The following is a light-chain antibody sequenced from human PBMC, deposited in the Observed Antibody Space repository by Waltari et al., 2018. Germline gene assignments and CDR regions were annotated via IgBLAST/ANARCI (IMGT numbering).Light chain of an antibody. CDR2: GXX. CDR3: QSYDSSLSXWV. Sequence: QSVLTQPPSVSGAPGQRVTIPCTGSSSNIGAGYDVHWYRQFPGTAPXLLISGXXNRPSGVPXRFSGSKSATSASLAITGLQAEDEADYYCQSYDSSLSXWVFGXGTKVTVL. CDR1: SSNIGAGYD. J-gene: IGLJ3*02. V-gene: IGLV1-40*01.